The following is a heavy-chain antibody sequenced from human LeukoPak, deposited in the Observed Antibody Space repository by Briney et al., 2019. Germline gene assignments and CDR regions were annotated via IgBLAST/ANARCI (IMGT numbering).Heavy chain of an antibody. Sequence: ASVKVSCKASGYTFTSYGISWVRQAPGQGLEWMGWISAYNGNTNYAQKLQGRVTMTTDTSTSTAYMELRSLRSDDTAVYYCARDPLNYDILTGYYDYWGQGTLVTVSS. V-gene: IGHV1-18*01. CDR1: GYTFTSYG. CDR3: ARDPLNYDILTGYYDY. J-gene: IGHJ4*02. D-gene: IGHD3-9*01. CDR2: ISAYNGNT.